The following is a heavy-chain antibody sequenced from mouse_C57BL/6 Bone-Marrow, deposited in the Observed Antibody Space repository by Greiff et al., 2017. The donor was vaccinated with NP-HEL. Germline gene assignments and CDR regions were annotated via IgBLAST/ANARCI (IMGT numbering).Heavy chain of an antibody. CDR2: IDPSDSYT. D-gene: IGHD2-1*01. V-gene: IGHV1-59*01. J-gene: IGHJ2*01. CDR3: ARSYGNYFDY. CDR1: GYTFTSYW. Sequence: VQLQQPGAELVRPGTSVKLSCKASGYTFTSYWMHWVKQRPGQGLEWIGMIDPSDSYTNYNQKFKGKATLTVDTSSSTAYMQLSSLTSEDSAVYYCARSYGNYFDYWGQGTTLTVSS.